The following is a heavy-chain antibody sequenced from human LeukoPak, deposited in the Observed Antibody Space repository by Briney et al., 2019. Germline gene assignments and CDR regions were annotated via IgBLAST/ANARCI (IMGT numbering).Heavy chain of an antibody. D-gene: IGHD3-10*01. J-gene: IGHJ4*02. CDR1: GFTFSSYA. CDR2: ISGSGGST. CDR3: AKAQLWFGEMDY. V-gene: IGHV3-23*01. Sequence: GGSLRFSCAASGFTFSSYAMSWVRQAPGKGLEWVSAISGSGGSTYYADSVKGRFTISRDNSKNTLYLQMNSLSAADTAVYYCAKAQLWFGEMDYWGLGTLVTVSS.